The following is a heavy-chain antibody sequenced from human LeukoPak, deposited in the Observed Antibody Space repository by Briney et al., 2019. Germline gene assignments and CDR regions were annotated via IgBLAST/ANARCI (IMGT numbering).Heavy chain of an antibody. CDR3: ARELRTGTSYNWFDP. CDR2: IYTSGST. Sequence: SETLSLTCTVSGGSISSYYWSWIRQPAGKGLEWIGRIYTSGSTNYNPSLKSRVTMSVDTSKNQFSLKLSSVTAADTAVYYCARELRTGTSYNWFDPWGQGALVTVSS. V-gene: IGHV4-4*07. D-gene: IGHD1-1*01. CDR1: GGSISSYY. J-gene: IGHJ5*02.